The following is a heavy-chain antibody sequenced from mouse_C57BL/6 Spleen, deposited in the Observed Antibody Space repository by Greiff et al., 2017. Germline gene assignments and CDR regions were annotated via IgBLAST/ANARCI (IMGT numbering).Heavy chain of an antibody. CDR3: ARDYGSSHWYFDV. J-gene: IGHJ1*03. CDR2: IYPGSGST. CDR1: GYTFTSYW. D-gene: IGHD1-1*01. Sequence: QVQLQQPGAELVKPGASVKMSCKASGYTFTSYWITWVKQRPGQGLEWIGDIYPGSGSTNYNEQFKSKATLTVDTSSGTAYMQLSSLTSEDSAVDYCARDYGSSHWYFDVWGTGTTVTVSS. V-gene: IGHV1-55*01.